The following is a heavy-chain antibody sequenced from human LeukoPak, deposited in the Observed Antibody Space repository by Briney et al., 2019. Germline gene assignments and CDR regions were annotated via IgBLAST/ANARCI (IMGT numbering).Heavy chain of an antibody. CDR1: GGSISSYY. CDR2: IYYSGST. D-gene: IGHD6-19*01. Sequence: PSETLSLTCTVSGGSISSYYWSWIRQPPGKGLEWIGYIYYSGSTNYNPSLKSRVTISVDTPQNQFSLKLSSVTAADTAVYYCARGPNSSGWYRGSDYYYGMDVWGQGTTVTVSS. CDR3: ARGPNSSGWYRGSDYYYGMDV. J-gene: IGHJ6*02. V-gene: IGHV4-59*01.